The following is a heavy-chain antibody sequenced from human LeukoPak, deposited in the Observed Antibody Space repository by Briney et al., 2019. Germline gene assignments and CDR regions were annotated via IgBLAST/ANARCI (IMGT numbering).Heavy chain of an antibody. Sequence: ASVKVSCKASGYTFTSYDINWVRQATGQGLEWMGWMNPNSGNTGYAQKFQGRVTMTRNTSISTAYMELSSLRSEDTAVYYCARACAAARGAPRPRIYYYYYMDVWGKGTTVTVCS. CDR3: ARACAAARGAPRPRIYYYYYMDV. CDR2: MNPNSGNT. J-gene: IGHJ6*03. CDR1: GYTFTSYD. D-gene: IGHD1-26*01. V-gene: IGHV1-8*01.